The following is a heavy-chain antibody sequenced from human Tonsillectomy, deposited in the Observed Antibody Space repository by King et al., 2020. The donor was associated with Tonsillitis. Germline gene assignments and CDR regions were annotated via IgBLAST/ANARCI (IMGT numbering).Heavy chain of an antibody. D-gene: IGHD5-18*01. V-gene: IGHV3-30*04. CDR1: GFSFSTYA. CDR2: ISYDGSEK. J-gene: IGHJ4*02. CDR3: ARENHTWTHLWHPVY. Sequence: VQLVESGGGVVQPGRSLRLSCAASGFSFSTYAMHWVRQAPGKGLEWVAIISYDGSEKYYADSVKGRFTVSRDNSKNTLYLQMNSLRAEDTAVYYCARENHTWTHLWHPVYWGQGTLVTVSS.